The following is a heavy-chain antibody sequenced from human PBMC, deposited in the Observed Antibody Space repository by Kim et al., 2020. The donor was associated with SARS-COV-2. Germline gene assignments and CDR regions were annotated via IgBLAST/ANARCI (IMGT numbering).Heavy chain of an antibody. J-gene: IGHJ4*02. Sequence: YSPSLNSRVTISVDTSKNQFSLKVTSVTAADTAVYYCARDVVRGVEYYFDYGGQGTLVTVSS. D-gene: IGHD3-10*01. CDR3: ARDVVRGVEYYFDY. V-gene: IGHV4-31*02.